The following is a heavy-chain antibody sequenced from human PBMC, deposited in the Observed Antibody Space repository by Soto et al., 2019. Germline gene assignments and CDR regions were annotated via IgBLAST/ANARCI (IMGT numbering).Heavy chain of an antibody. D-gene: IGHD5-18*01. J-gene: IGHJ4*02. Sequence: ASVKVSCKASGGTFSSYAISCVRQAPGQGLEWMGGIIPIFGTANYAQKFQGRVTITADESTSTAYMELSSLRSEDTAVYYCALDTAMPTFDYWGQGTLVTVSS. CDR1: GGTFSSYA. CDR3: ALDTAMPTFDY. CDR2: IIPIFGTA. V-gene: IGHV1-69*13.